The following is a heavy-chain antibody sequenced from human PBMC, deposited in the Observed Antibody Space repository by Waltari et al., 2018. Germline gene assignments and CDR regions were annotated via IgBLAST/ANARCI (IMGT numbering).Heavy chain of an antibody. V-gene: IGHV1-18*01. Sequence: VQLVQSGAEVKKPGASVKVFCKASGYTVNNYGISWVRLAPGQGLEWMGWLSAFNGNTNYAEKLQGRVTMTTDTSTSTAYMELRSLRSDDTAVYYCARDPAYYDSSGYYPWGQGTLVTVSS. CDR2: LSAFNGNT. J-gene: IGHJ5*02. D-gene: IGHD3-22*01. CDR1: GYTVNNYG. CDR3: ARDPAYYDSSGYYP.